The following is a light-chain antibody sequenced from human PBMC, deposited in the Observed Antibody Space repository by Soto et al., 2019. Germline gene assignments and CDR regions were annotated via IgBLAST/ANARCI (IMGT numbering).Light chain of an antibody. J-gene: IGKJ5*01. CDR2: AAS. CDR1: QSIRSY. V-gene: IGKV1-39*01. Sequence: DIQMTQSPSSLSAAVGDRVTITCRASQSIRSYLNWYQQKPGKAPKLLIFAASSLQSGVPSRFSVSGSGTDFTLTISSLQPEDFATYYCQLSYSTLTLGHATRLEIK. CDR3: QLSYSTLT.